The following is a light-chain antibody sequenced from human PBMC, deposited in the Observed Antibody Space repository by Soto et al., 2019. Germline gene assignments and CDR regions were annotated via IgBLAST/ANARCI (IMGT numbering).Light chain of an antibody. V-gene: IGKV3-20*01. Sequence: EIVLTQSPGTLSLSPGERATLSCRASQSVSSSYLAWYQQKPGQAPRLLIYGASSRATGIPDRFSGSGSGTDFTLNISRLEPEDFAVYYCQQYGSSPYTFGRGAELEIK. CDR2: GAS. CDR1: QSVSSSY. CDR3: QQYGSSPYT. J-gene: IGKJ2*01.